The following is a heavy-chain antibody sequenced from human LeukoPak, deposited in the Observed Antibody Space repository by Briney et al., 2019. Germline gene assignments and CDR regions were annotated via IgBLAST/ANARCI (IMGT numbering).Heavy chain of an antibody. CDR2: IKQDGSEK. Sequence: GGSLRLSCAASGFTFSSYWMSWVRQAPGKGLEWVANIKQDGSEKNYVDSVKGRFTISRDNAKNSLYLQMNSLRAEDTAVYYCARGFDWLRYSYFDYWGQGTLVTVSS. J-gene: IGHJ4*02. V-gene: IGHV3-7*03. CDR1: GFTFSSYW. D-gene: IGHD3-9*01. CDR3: ARGFDWLRYSYFDY.